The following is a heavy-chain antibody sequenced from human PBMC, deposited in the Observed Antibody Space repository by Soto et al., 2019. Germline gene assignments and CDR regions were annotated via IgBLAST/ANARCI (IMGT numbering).Heavy chain of an antibody. J-gene: IGHJ4*02. CDR3: VRSGTSSGRFSDY. V-gene: IGHV5-51*01. Sequence: GESLKISCKGSGYTFTSYWIGWARQMPGEGLEWMGVIYPSDSDIRYSPSFQGKVTISADKSITTAYLQWSSLKAADTAMYYCVRSGTSSGRFSDYWGQGTLGTVSS. CDR2: IYPSDSDI. D-gene: IGHD2-15*01. CDR1: GYTFTSYW.